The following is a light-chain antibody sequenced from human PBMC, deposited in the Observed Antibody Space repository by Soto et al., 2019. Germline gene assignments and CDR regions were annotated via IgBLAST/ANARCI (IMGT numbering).Light chain of an antibody. CDR2: QVS. Sequence: QSVLTQPASVSGSPGQSIPISCTGTSSDFGGYNYVSWYQHHPGKAPKLIIYQVSNRPSGVSNRFSGSKSGNAASLTISGLQAEDEADYYCSSYTGRSTRVFGTGTKLTVL. CDR1: SSDFGGYNY. V-gene: IGLV2-14*01. J-gene: IGLJ1*01. CDR3: SSYTGRSTRV.